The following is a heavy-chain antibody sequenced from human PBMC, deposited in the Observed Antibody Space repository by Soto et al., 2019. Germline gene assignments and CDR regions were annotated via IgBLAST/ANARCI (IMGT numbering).Heavy chain of an antibody. Sequence: NPSETLSLTCAVYGGSFSGYYWSWIRQPPGKGLEWIGEINHSGSTNYNPSLKSRVTISVDTSKNQFSLKLSSVTAADTAVYYCARVPYGGSWYKWGFDYWGQGTLVTVSS. V-gene: IGHV4-34*01. D-gene: IGHD6-13*01. CDR1: GGSFSGYY. CDR2: INHSGST. CDR3: ARVPYGGSWYKWGFDY. J-gene: IGHJ4*02.